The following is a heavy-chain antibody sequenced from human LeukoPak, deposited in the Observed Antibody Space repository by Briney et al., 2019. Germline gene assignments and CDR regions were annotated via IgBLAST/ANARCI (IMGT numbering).Heavy chain of an antibody. CDR1: GYTFTSYY. CDR2: INPSGGST. Sequence: ASVKVSCKASGYTFTSYYMHWVRQAPGQGLEWMGIINPSGGSTSYAQKFQGRVTMTRDTSTSTVYMELSSLRSEDTAVYYCARREDDGRFTGTLDYWGQGTLVTVFS. CDR3: ARREDDGRFTGTLDY. V-gene: IGHV1-46*01. J-gene: IGHJ4*02. D-gene: IGHD1-1*01.